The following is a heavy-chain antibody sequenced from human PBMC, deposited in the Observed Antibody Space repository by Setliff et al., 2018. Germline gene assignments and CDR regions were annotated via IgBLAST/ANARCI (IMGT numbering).Heavy chain of an antibody. D-gene: IGHD3-22*01. V-gene: IGHV3-11*04. CDR3: ARGAIYDSSGYYYAWYFDL. CDR2: ISSSGSTI. Sequence: PGGSLRLSCAASGFTFSNAWMSWIRQAPGKGLEWVSYISSSGSTIYYADSVKGRFTISRDNSKNTLYLQMNSLRAEDTAVYYCARGAIYDSSGYYYAWYFDLWGQGTLVTVSS. J-gene: IGHJ2*01. CDR1: GFTFSNAW.